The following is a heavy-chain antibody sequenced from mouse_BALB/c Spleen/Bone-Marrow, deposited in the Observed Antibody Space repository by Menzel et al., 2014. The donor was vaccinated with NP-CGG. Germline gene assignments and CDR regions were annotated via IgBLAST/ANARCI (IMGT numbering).Heavy chain of an antibody. CDR2: ISSGGSYT. D-gene: IGHD1-1*01. CDR3: ARHITTVVADY. V-gene: IGHV5-9-3*01. CDR1: GFTFSSYA. J-gene: IGHJ2*01. Sequence: EVKLVGSGGGLVKPGGSLKLSCAASGFTFSSYAMSWVRQTPEKRLEWVATISSGGSYTYYPDSVKGRFTISRDNAKNTLYLQMSSLRSEDTAMYYCARHITTVVADYWGQGTTLTVSS.